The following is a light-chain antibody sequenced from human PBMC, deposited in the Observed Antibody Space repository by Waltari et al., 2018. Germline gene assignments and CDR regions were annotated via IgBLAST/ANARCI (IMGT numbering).Light chain of an antibody. CDR1: HGVRTY. CDR2: KTS. V-gene: IGKV1-5*03. J-gene: IGKJ1*01. Sequence: DIQMTQSPSTLSASVGDRVTITCRASHGVRTYLAWYQQKPGKAPKLLIYKTSTLESGVPSRFSGSGSGTEFTLTISSLQPDDFATYYCQQYNSYSWTFGQGTEVDIK. CDR3: QQYNSYSWT.